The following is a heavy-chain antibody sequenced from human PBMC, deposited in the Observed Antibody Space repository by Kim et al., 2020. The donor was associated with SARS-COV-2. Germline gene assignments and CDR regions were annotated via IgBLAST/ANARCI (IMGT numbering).Heavy chain of an antibody. V-gene: IGHV5-10-1*01. CDR2: IDPSDSYT. J-gene: IGHJ6*02. D-gene: IGHD3-16*01. CDR3: ARREVRGSFYYYGMDV. Sequence: GESLKISCKGSGYSFTSYWISWVRQMPGKGLEWMGRIDPSDSYTNYSPSFQGHVTISADKSISTAYLQWSSLKASDTAMYYCARREVRGSFYYYGMDVWGQGTTVTVSS. CDR1: GYSFTSYW.